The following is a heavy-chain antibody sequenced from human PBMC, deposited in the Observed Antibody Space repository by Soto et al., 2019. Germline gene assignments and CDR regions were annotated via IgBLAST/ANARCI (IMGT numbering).Heavy chain of an antibody. J-gene: IGHJ4*02. Sequence: GGSLRLSCAASGFTFSAYYIHWIRRAPGKGLEWISYISGNGEIIQYAASARGRFTISRDNAENSVYLEMDSLKASDTAMYYCARHSNQLLGFDYWGQGTLVTVSS. CDR2: ISGNGEII. CDR1: GFTFSAYY. D-gene: IGHD2-2*01. V-gene: IGHV3-11*01. CDR3: ARHSNQLLGFDY.